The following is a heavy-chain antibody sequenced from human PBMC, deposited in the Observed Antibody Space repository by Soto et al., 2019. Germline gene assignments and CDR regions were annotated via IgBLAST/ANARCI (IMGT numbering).Heavy chain of an antibody. J-gene: IGHJ5*02. CDR2: INWNGAST. D-gene: IGHD3-10*01. V-gene: IGHV3-20*04. Sequence: EVQLVESGGRVERPGGSLRLSCAASGFIFDEYGMSWVRQVPGKGLELVSSINWNGASTGYADSAKGRFTIFRDNAKNSLHLQMNSLRVEDTALYYCARTFNMGRESALDHWGQGTLVTVSS. CDR3: ARTFNMGRESALDH. CDR1: GFIFDEYG.